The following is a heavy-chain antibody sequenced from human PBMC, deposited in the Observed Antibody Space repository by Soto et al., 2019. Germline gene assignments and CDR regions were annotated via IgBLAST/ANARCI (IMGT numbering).Heavy chain of an antibody. J-gene: IGHJ6*02. CDR1: GFTISSYW. CDR3: ARHSRGVAAAGTHPVVSLYGMDV. CDR2: IKQDGSEK. Sequence: PGGSLSLSCAASGFTISSYWMSWVRQAPGKGLEWVANIKQDGSEKYYVDSVKGRFTISRDNTKNSLHLLMNSLTAADTAVYYCARHSRGVAAAGTHPVVSLYGMDVWGQGTTVTVSS. V-gene: IGHV3-7*01. D-gene: IGHD6-13*01.